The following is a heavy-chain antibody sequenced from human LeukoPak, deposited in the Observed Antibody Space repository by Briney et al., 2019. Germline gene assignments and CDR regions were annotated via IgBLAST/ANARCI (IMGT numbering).Heavy chain of an antibody. CDR1: GFTFSSYS. D-gene: IGHD3-3*01. J-gene: IGHJ4*02. V-gene: IGHV3-48*01. Sequence: GGSLRLSCAASGFTFSSYSMNWVRQAPGKGVEWVSYISSSSSTIYYADSVKGLFTISRDNANNSLYLQMNSLRAEDTAVYYCARCEYYDFWSGYNFDYWGQGTLVTVSS. CDR2: ISSSSSTI. CDR3: ARCEYYDFWSGYNFDY.